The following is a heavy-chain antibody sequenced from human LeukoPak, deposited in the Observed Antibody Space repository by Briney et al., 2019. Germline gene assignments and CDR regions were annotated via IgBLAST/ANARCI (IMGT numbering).Heavy chain of an antibody. J-gene: IGHJ4*02. Sequence: ASVKVSCKTSGYTFNSYAMHWVRQAPGQRLEWMGWINAGYGNTKYSQKFQGRVTITRDTSASTAYMELSSLRSEDTAVYFCAREMRFFDWSYDYWGQGTLVTVSS. D-gene: IGHD3-9*01. CDR3: AREMRFFDWSYDY. V-gene: IGHV1-3*01. CDR2: INAGYGNT. CDR1: GYTFNSYA.